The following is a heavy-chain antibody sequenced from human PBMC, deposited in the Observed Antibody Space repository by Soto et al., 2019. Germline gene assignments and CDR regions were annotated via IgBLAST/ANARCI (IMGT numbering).Heavy chain of an antibody. CDR2: ISGSGGST. CDR3: AKVPAAAPETNIDY. V-gene: IGHV3-23*01. Sequence: EVQLLESGGGLVQPGGSLRLSCTASGFTFSSYAMSWVRQAPGRGLEWVSAISGSGGSTYYADSVKGRFTISRDNSKNTLYLQMNSLRAEDTAVYYCAKVPAAAPETNIDYWGQGTLVTVSP. CDR1: GFTFSSYA. D-gene: IGHD6-13*01. J-gene: IGHJ4*02.